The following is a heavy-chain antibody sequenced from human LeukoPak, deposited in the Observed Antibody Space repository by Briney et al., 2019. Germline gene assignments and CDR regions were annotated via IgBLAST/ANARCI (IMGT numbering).Heavy chain of an antibody. V-gene: IGHV3-48*01. CDR2: ISSSGTTI. Sequence: GGSLRLSCAASGFTFSSYAMSWVRQAPGKGLEWVSYISSSGTTIYYADSVKGRFTISRDNAKNSLYLQMDSLRAEDTAVYYCAKGRYYYDSYDGLDPWGQGTVVTVSS. CDR3: AKGRYYYDSYDGLDP. J-gene: IGHJ5*02. CDR1: GFTFSSYA. D-gene: IGHD3-22*01.